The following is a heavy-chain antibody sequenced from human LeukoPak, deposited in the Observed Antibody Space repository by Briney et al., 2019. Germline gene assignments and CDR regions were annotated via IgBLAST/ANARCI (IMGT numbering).Heavy chain of an antibody. CDR1: GGSISSYY. Sequence: PSETLSLTCTVSGGSISSYYWSWIRQPPGNGLEWIGYIYYSGSTNYNPSLKSRVTISVDTSKNQFSLKLSSVTAADTAVYYCARGGYEARSYYFDYWGQGTLVTVSS. V-gene: IGHV4-59*01. CDR3: ARGGYEARSYYFDY. D-gene: IGHD5-12*01. CDR2: IYYSGST. J-gene: IGHJ4*02.